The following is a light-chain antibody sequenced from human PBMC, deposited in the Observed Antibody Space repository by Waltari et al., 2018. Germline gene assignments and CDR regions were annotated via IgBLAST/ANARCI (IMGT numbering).Light chain of an antibody. CDR1: TSDIGKYNL. V-gene: IGLV2-23*02. CDR3: CSYAGSAISM. J-gene: IGLJ3*02. Sequence: QSALTQTASVSGSPGQAITISCSGTTSDIGKYNLVSCYQQHPGKAPTLIIYDVNKRPSGVSSGFAGSKAGNTAFRTISGLQSADEADYYCCSYAGSAISMFGGGTKVTVL. CDR2: DVN.